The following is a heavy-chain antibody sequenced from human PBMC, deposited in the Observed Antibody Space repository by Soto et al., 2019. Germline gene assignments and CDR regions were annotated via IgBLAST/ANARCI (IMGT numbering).Heavy chain of an antibody. V-gene: IGHV1-69*13. J-gene: IGHJ5*02. CDR3: ARDTRGSSGYDSTWFDP. CDR2: IIPIFGTA. CDR1: GGTFSSYA. D-gene: IGHD5-12*01. Sequence: GASVKVSCKASGGTFSSYAISWVRQAPGQGLEWMGGIIPIFGTANYAQKFQGRVTITADESTSTAYMELSSLRSEDTAVYYCARDTRGSSGYDSTWFDPWGQGTLVTVSS.